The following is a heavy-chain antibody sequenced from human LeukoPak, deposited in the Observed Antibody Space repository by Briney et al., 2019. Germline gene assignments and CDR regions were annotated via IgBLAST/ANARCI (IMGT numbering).Heavy chain of an antibody. Sequence: GGSLRLSCAASGFTFSSYAMHWVRQAPGKGLEWVAVISYDGSNEYYADSVKGRFTISRDNSKNTLYLQMNSLRAEDTAVYYCASGSSGRFDYWGQGTLVTVSS. CDR3: ASGSSGRFDY. D-gene: IGHD1-26*01. CDR1: GFTFSSYA. CDR2: ISYDGSNE. V-gene: IGHV3-30*04. J-gene: IGHJ4*02.